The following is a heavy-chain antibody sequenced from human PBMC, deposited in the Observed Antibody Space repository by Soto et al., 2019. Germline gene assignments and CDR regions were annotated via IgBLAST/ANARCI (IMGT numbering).Heavy chain of an antibody. CDR3: ARTPRAQMIVLEAATRFDY. CDR2: ISPSNGDT. CDR1: GYTFTTYG. J-gene: IGHJ4*02. D-gene: IGHD2-15*01. Sequence: AASVKVSCKASGYTFTTYGFNWVRQAPGQGLEWMGWISPSNGDTHYAQNFRGRVTLTTDTATSTAYMELRSLTSDDTAVYYCARTPRAQMIVLEAATRFDYWGQEPLVAVSS. V-gene: IGHV1-18*04.